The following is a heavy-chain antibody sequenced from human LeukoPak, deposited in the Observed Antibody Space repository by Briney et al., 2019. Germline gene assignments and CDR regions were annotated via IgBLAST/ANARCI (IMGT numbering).Heavy chain of an antibody. J-gene: IGHJ3*02. D-gene: IGHD1-1*01. CDR3: AKTTGGLDAFDI. Sequence: WASVKVSCKASGYTFTSYYMHWVRQAPGQGLEWMGIINPSGGSTSYAQKFQGRVTMTRDTSTSTVYMELSSLRSEDTAVYYCAKTTGGLDAFDIWGQGTMVTVSS. V-gene: IGHV1-46*01. CDR1: GYTFTSYY. CDR2: INPSGGST.